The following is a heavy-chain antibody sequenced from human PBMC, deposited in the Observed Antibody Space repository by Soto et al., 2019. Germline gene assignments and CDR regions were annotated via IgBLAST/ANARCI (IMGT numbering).Heavy chain of an antibody. CDR1: GDSIGTSSYY. J-gene: IGHJ4*02. Sequence: SETLSLTXTVSGDSIGTSSYYWGWIRQPPGKGLEWIGSIYYSGSTYYNPSLKSRVTISVDTSKNQFSLKLSSVTAADTAVYYCARHRGVAAAYEYWGQGTLVTVSS. V-gene: IGHV4-39*01. D-gene: IGHD6-13*01. CDR2: IYYSGST. CDR3: ARHRGVAAAYEY.